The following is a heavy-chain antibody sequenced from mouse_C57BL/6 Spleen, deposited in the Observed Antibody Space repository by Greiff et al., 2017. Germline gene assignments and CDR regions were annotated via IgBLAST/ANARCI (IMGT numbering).Heavy chain of an antibody. J-gene: IGHJ1*03. V-gene: IGHV1-15*01. CDR1: GYTFTDYE. Sequence: QVQLQQSGAELVRPGASVTLSCKASGYTFTDYEMHWVKQTPVHGLEWIGAIDPETGGTAYNQKFKGKAILTADKSSSTAYMELRSLTSEDSAVYYCTRGYANWYFDVWGTGTTVTVSS. CDR3: TRGYANWYFDV. CDR2: IDPETGGT. D-gene: IGHD1-2*01.